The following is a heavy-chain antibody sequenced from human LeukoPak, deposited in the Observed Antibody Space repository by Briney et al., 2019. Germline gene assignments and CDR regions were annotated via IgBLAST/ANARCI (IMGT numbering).Heavy chain of an antibody. D-gene: IGHD6-19*01. J-gene: IGHJ2*01. CDR3: AKVYLPPPVAGTFADWYFDL. Sequence: GGSLRLSCAASGFTFSSYAMSWVRQAPGKGLEWVSAISGSGGSTYYADSAKGRFTISRDNSKNTLYLQVNSLRAEDTAVYYCAKVYLPPPVAGTFADWYFDLWGRGTLVTVSS. V-gene: IGHV3-23*01. CDR2: ISGSGGST. CDR1: GFTFSSYA.